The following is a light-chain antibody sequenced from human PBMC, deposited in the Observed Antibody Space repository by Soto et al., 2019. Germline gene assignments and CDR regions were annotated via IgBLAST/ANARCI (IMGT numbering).Light chain of an antibody. CDR2: EVV. V-gene: IGLV2-8*01. Sequence: QSVLTQPPCASLSPAQSVTISYTGTKNYIGVYDFVSWYQHHPGKAPRLIIYEVVQRPSGVPDRFSGSKSGNTASLTVSGLQAADEADYFCKSYAGSNTYVFGSGTQ. CDR1: KNYIGVYDF. J-gene: IGLJ1*01. CDR3: KSYAGSNTYV.